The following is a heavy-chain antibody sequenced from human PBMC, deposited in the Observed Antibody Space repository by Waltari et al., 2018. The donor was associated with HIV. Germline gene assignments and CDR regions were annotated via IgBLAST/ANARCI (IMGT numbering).Heavy chain of an antibody. J-gene: IGHJ4*02. V-gene: IGHV4-34*02. D-gene: IGHD3-16*01. CDR1: GESFSDYPRERYQSCSNYC. CDR3: ARGVGPDHIWANYPDF. Sequence: QVELPQWGTGLLKPSETLSLTCAVYGESFSDYPRERYQSCSNYCWTWFRQPPGKGLEWIGEVSRGGSTNYNPSLKRPISLSIDTSKKQFSLKLPSVTAADTAVYYCARGVGPDHIWANYPDFWGQGSLVVVSP. CDR2: VSRGGST.